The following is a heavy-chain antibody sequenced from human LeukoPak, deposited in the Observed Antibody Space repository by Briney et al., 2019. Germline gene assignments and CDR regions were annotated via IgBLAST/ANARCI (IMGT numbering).Heavy chain of an antibody. D-gene: IGHD3-10*01. V-gene: IGHV3-48*03. Sequence: GGSLRLSCAASGFTFSSYEMNWVRQAPGKGLEWVSYISSSGSTIYYADSVKGRFTISRDNAKNSLYLQTNSLRAEDTAVYYCARGSPLVRGVIPPPDYWGQGTLVTVSS. CDR1: GFTFSSYE. CDR2: ISSSGSTI. CDR3: ARGSPLVRGVIPPPDY. J-gene: IGHJ4*02.